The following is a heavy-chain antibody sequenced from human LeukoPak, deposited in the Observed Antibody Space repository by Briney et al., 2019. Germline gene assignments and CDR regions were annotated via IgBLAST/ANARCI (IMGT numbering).Heavy chain of an antibody. V-gene: IGHV1-8*01. Sequence: ASVKVSCKASGYTFTSYDINWVRQATGQGLEWMGWMNPNSGNTGYAQKFQGRVTMTRNTSISTAYMELSSLRSEDTAVYYCARGIRGYSYGTDWYFDLWGRGTLVTVSS. CDR2: MNPNSGNT. CDR3: ARGIRGYSYGTDWYFDL. CDR1: GYTFTSYD. J-gene: IGHJ2*01. D-gene: IGHD5-18*01.